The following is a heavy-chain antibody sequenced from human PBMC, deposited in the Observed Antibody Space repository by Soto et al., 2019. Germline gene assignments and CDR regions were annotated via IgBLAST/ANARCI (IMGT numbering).Heavy chain of an antibody. CDR1: GDSISSYY. Sequence: PSETLSLTCTVSGDSISSYYWSWIRQFPGKGLEWIGYIHYSGGTNYNSSLKSRVTISVDTSKNQFSLKLSSVTAADTAVYYCASRVRIDAFDIWGQGTMVTVSS. V-gene: IGHV4-59*08. CDR3: ASRVRIDAFDI. CDR2: IHYSGGT. J-gene: IGHJ3*02. D-gene: IGHD1-1*01.